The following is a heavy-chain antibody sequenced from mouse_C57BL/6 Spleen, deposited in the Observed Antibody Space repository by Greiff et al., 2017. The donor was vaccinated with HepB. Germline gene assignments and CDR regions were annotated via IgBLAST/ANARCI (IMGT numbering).Heavy chain of an antibody. CDR3: TRDGSSYGYAMDY. J-gene: IGHJ4*01. Sequence: EVMLVESGEGLVKPGGSLKLSCAASGFTFSSYAMSWVRQTPEKRLEWVAYISSGGDYIYYADTVKGRFTISRDNARNTLYLQMSSLKSEDTAMYYCTRDGSSYGYAMDYWGQGTSVTVSS. CDR1: GFTFSSYA. V-gene: IGHV5-9-1*02. CDR2: ISSGGDYI. D-gene: IGHD1-1*01.